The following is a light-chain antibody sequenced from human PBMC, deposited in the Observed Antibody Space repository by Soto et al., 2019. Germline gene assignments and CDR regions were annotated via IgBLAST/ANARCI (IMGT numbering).Light chain of an antibody. J-gene: IGKJ1*01. V-gene: IGKV1-5*03. CDR1: QSISSW. CDR2: KAS. CDR3: QQYNSYSRT. Sequence: DIQMTQSPSTLSASVGDRVTITCRASQSISSWLAWYQQKPGKAPKLLIYKASSLESRVPSRFSGSGSGTEFTLTISSLQPDDFATYYCQQYNSYSRTFGQGTKVDSK.